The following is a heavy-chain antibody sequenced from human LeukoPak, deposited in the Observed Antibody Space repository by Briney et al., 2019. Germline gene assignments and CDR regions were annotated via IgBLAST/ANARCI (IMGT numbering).Heavy chain of an antibody. CDR1: GYTFTSYY. CDR2: MNPKSGNT. V-gene: IGHV1-8*03. Sequence: ASVTVSCKASGYTFTSYYMHWVRQAPGQGLEWMGWMNPKSGNTGYAQKFQGRVTITRNTSISTAYMEVSSLRYEDTAVYYCARRAVDNSYYYYMDVWGKGTTVTVSS. D-gene: IGHD6-19*01. CDR3: ARRAVDNSYYYYMDV. J-gene: IGHJ6*03.